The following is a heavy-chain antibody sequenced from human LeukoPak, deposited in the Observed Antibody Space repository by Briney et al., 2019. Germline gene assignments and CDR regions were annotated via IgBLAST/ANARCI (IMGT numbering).Heavy chain of an antibody. CDR2: IRFDGSTK. J-gene: IGHJ4*02. D-gene: IGHD3-10*01. V-gene: IGHV3-30*02. CDR1: GFTFSNYG. Sequence: GGSLRLSCVASGFTFSNYGMHWVRQAPGKGLEWVAFIRFDGSTKYYADSVKGRFTISRDNSKNTLFLQMSSLTADDTAVNYFPTPSSLRYGSGSPDYWGQGTLVTVSS. CDR3: PTPSSLRYGSGSPDY.